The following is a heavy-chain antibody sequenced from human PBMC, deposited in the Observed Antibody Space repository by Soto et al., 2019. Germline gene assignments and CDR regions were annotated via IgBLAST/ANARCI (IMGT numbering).Heavy chain of an antibody. CDR1: GGSVSSGSYY. J-gene: IGHJ4*02. CDR2: IYYSGST. V-gene: IGHV4-61*01. Sequence: SETLSLTCTVSGGSVSSGSYYWSWIRQPPGKGLEWIGYIYYSGSTNYNPSLKSRVTISIDTSKNQFSLKLSSVTVADTAVYYCARALTVAGYYFDYWGQGALVTVSS. D-gene: IGHD6-19*01. CDR3: ARALTVAGYYFDY.